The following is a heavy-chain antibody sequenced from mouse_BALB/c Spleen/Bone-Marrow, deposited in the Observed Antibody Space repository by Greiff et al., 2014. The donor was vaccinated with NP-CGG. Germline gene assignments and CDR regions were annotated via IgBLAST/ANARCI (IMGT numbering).Heavy chain of an antibody. Sequence: VQLKQSGGGLVQPGGSPKLSCAASGFTFSSFGMHWVRQAPEKGLEWVAYISSGSSTIYYADTVKGRFTISRDNPKNTLFLQMASLRSEDTAMYYCARSNWIYYFGYWGQGTTLTVSS. V-gene: IGHV5-17*02. J-gene: IGHJ2*01. CDR1: GFTFSSFG. D-gene: IGHD4-1*01. CDR2: ISSGSSTI. CDR3: ARSNWIYYFGY.